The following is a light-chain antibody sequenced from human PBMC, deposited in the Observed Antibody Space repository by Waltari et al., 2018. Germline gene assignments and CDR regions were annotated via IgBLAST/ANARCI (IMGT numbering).Light chain of an antibody. J-gene: IGKJ5*01. Sequence: EIVLTQSPATMSLSPGERATLSCRASQSASSYLAWYQQKIGQAPRLLIYDASNRATGIPARFSGSGSGTDFTLTISSQEPEDFAVYYCQQRSRAFGQGTRLEIK. CDR1: QSASSY. CDR3: QQRSRA. CDR2: DAS. V-gene: IGKV3-11*01.